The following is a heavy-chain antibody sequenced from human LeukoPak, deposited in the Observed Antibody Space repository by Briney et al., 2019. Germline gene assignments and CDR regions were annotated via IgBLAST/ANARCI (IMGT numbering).Heavy chain of an antibody. Sequence: GGSLRLSCAASGFTFNYYGMHWVRQAPGKGLEWVAVISYDGSNKYYADSVKGRFTISRDNSKNTLYLQMNSLRAEDTAVYYCAKDYSSSSPYYFDYWGQGTLVTVSS. CDR2: ISYDGSNK. CDR1: GFTFNYYG. J-gene: IGHJ4*02. D-gene: IGHD6-13*01. CDR3: AKDYSSSSPYYFDY. V-gene: IGHV3-30*18.